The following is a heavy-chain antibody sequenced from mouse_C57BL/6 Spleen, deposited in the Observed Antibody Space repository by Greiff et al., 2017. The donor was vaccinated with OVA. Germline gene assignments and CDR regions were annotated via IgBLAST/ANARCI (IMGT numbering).Heavy chain of an antibody. D-gene: IGHD2-5*01. J-gene: IGHJ1*03. Sequence: QVQLQQSGAELARPGASVKLSCKASGYTFTSYGISWVKQRTGQGLEWIGEIYPRSGNTYYNEKFKGKATLTADKSSSTAYMELRSLTSEDSAVYFCARGRAYYSNYDWYFDVWGTGTTVTVSS. CDR3: ARGRAYYSNYDWYFDV. CDR1: GYTFTSYG. V-gene: IGHV1-81*01. CDR2: IYPRSGNT.